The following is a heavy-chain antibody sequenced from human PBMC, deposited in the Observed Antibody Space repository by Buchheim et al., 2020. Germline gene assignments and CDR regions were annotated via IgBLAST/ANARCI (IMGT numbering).Heavy chain of an antibody. J-gene: IGHJ6*02. CDR2: FYYSGST. CDR3: ARRNDFWRSYGSYYYYGMDV. CDR1: GGSISSSSYY. Sequence: QLQLQESGPGLVKPSETLSLTCTVSGGSISSSSYYWGWIRQPPGKGLEWIGSFYYSGSTYYNPSLKSRDTISVDTSKNTFSLKLSSVTAADTAVYYCARRNDFWRSYGSYYYYGMDVWGRGTT. V-gene: IGHV4-39*01. D-gene: IGHD3-3*01.